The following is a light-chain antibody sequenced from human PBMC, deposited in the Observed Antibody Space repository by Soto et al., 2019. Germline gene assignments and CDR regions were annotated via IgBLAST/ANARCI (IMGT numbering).Light chain of an antibody. V-gene: IGKV3-20*01. CDR2: GAS. CDR3: QQYGGSPIT. CDR1: QSVSSR. Sequence: DIVMPQFPLSLPVTPGEAATLSCRASQSVSSRLAWYQHKPGQAHRLLISGASSRATGIQDRFSGSGSGTDFTLTISRLEPGDFALYYCQQYGGSPITFGQGTRLEIK. J-gene: IGKJ5*01.